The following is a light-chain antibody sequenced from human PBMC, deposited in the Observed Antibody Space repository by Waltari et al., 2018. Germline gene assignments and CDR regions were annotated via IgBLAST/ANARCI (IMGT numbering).Light chain of an antibody. CDR1: SNNVSYQG. CDR3: SAWGSSLSALR. V-gene: IGLV10-54*01. J-gene: IGLJ3*02. Sequence: QAGLTQPPSMSKDLRQTATLTCTGNSNNVSYQGAAWLQQHQGHPHKLLSYRNNDRPSGISERFSASRSGNTAALTITGLQPEDEADYYCSAWGSSLSALRFGGGTKLTVL. CDR2: RNN.